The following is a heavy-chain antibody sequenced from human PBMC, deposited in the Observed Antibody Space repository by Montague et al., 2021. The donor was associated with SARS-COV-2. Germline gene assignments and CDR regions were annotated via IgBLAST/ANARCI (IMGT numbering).Heavy chain of an antibody. CDR3: VRAGGLDNRPPV. V-gene: IGHV4-4*02. J-gene: IGHJ4*02. CDR1: GDSIMTTNW. D-gene: IGHD3/OR15-3a*01. Sequence: SETLSLTCAVLGDSIMTTNWWSWVRQPPGKGLEWIGEIYQSGSTNYNPSLKSRVTMSIDKSKNQFSLELNSVTAADTALYYCVRAGGLDNRPPVWGQGALVIVSS. CDR2: IYQSGST.